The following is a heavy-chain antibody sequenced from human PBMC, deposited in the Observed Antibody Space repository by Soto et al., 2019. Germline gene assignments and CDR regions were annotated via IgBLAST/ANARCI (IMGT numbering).Heavy chain of an antibody. J-gene: IGHJ4*02. V-gene: IGHV3-15*01. D-gene: IGHD3-9*01. Sequence: GGSLRLSCAASGFTFSNAWMSWVRQAPGKGLEWVGRIKSKTDGGTTDYAAPVKGRFTISRDDSKNTLYLQMNSLKTEDTAVYYCTTDIGYDILTGYYYWGQGTLVTVSS. CDR3: TTDIGYDILTGYYY. CDR1: GFTFSNAW. CDR2: IKSKTDGGTT.